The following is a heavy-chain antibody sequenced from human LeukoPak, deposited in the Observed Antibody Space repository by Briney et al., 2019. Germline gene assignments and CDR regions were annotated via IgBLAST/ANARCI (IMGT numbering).Heavy chain of an antibody. D-gene: IGHD3-16*01. CDR1: GYRFSSYW. CDR2: IYPGDSHS. J-gene: IGHJ4*02. V-gene: IGHV5-51*01. CDR3: ARATLGGDF. Sequence: GESLKISCKASGYRFSSYWIGWVRQMPGKGLEWMGIIYPGDSHSRYSLSFQGQVTISADKSISTAYLQWSSLKASDTAMYYCARATLGGDFWGQGTLVTVSS.